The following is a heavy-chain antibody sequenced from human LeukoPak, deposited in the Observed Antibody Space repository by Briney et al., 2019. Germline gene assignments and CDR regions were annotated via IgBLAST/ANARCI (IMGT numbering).Heavy chain of an antibody. D-gene: IGHD2-2*01. CDR3: ARNIVVVPAAIWTVYYYYMDV. Sequence: PGGSLRLSCAASGFTFSSYGMSWVRQAPGKGLEWVSAISGSGGSTYYADSVKGRFTISRDNSKNALYLQMNSLRAEDTAVYYCARNIVVVPAAIWTVYYYYMDVWGKGTTVTISS. CDR2: ISGSGGST. J-gene: IGHJ6*03. CDR1: GFTFSSYG. V-gene: IGHV3-23*01.